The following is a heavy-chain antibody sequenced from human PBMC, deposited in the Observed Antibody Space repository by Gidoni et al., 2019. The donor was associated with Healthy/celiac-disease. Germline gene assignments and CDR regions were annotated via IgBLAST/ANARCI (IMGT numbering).Heavy chain of an antibody. CDR2: ISYDGSNK. CDR3: AREQLVQDYYYYGMDV. V-gene: IGHV3-30*04. J-gene: IGHJ6*02. D-gene: IGHD6-13*01. CDR1: GFTFSSYA. Sequence: QLVESGGGVVQPGRSLRLSCAASGFTFSSYAMHWVRQAPGKGLAWVAVISYDGSNKYYADSVKGRFTISRDNSKNTLYLQMNSLRAEDTAVYYCAREQLVQDYYYYGMDVWGQGTTVTVSS.